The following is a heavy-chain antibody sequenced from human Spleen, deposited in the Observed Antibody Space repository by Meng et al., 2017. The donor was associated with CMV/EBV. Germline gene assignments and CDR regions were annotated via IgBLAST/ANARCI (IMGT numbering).Heavy chain of an antibody. V-gene: IGHV3-9*01. CDR1: GFTFDDYA. CDR3: AKIMDPLFSYAFDI. CDR2: ISWNSGSI. Sequence: SLKISCAASGFTFDDYAMPWVRQAPGKGLEWVSGISWNSGSIGYADSVKGRFTISRDNAKNSLYLQMNSLRAEDTALYDCAKIMDPLFSYAFDIWGQGTMVTVSS. D-gene: IGHD3-16*01. J-gene: IGHJ3*02.